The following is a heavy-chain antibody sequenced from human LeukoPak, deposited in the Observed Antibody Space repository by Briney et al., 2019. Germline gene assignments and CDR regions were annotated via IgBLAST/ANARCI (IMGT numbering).Heavy chain of an antibody. D-gene: IGHD6-6*01. V-gene: IGHV4-30-4*01. J-gene: IGHJ4*02. CDR3: ARGTWSSSIDY. Sequence: SETLSLTCTVSGGSISSGDYYWSWIRQPPGKGLEWIGYIYYSGSTYYNPSLKSRLTISGDTSKNQFSLRLSSVTAADTAVYYCARGTWSSSIDYWGQGTLVTVSS. CDR2: IYYSGST. CDR1: GGSISSGDYY.